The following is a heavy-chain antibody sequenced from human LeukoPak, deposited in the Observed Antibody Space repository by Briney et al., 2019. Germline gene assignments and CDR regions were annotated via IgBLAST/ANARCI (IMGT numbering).Heavy chain of an antibody. CDR2: ISAYNGNT. J-gene: IGHJ6*03. D-gene: IGHD3-3*01. V-gene: IGHV1-18*01. CDR3: ARSPEIFGVANYYYYMDV. CDR1: GYTFTSYG. Sequence: ASVKVSCKASGYTFTSYGISWARQAPGQGLEWMGWISAYNGNTNYAQKLQGRVTMTTDTSTSTAYMELRSLRSDDTAVHYCARSPEIFGVANYYYYMDVWGKGTTVTVSS.